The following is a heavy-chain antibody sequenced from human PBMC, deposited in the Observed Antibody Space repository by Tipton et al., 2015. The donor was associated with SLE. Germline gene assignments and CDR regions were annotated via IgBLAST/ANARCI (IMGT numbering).Heavy chain of an antibody. CDR3: ARGSRDNTYYYYYMDV. V-gene: IGHV4-61*01. J-gene: IGHJ6*03. D-gene: IGHD1-1*01. Sequence: TLSLTCTVSGGSVSSGSYYWSWIRQPPGKGLEWIGYIYYSGSTNYNPSLKSRVTISVDTSKNQFSLKLSSVTAADTALYYCARGSRDNTYYYYYMDVWGKGAPVTVSS. CDR2: IYYSGST. CDR1: GGSVSSGSYY.